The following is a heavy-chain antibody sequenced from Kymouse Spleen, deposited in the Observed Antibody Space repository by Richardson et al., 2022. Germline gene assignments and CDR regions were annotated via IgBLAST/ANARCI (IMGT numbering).Heavy chain of an antibody. J-gene: IGHJ6*02. CDR3: AKDRGILLLWFGELLGGMDV. D-gene: IGHD3-10*01. CDR2: ISWNSGSI. V-gene: IGHV3-9*01. Sequence: EVQLVESGGGLVQPGRSLRLSCAASGFTFDDYAMHWVRQAPGKGLEWVSGISWNSGSIGYADSVKGRFTISRDNAKNSLYLQMNSLRAEDTALYYCAKDRGILLLWFGELLGGMDVWGQGTTVTVSS. CDR1: GFTFDDYA.